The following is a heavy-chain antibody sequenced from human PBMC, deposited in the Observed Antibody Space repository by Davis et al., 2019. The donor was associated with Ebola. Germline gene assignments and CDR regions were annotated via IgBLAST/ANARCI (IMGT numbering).Heavy chain of an antibody. V-gene: IGHV5-51*01. J-gene: IGHJ6*02. Sequence: PGGSLRLSCEGPEYIFSSSWIVWVRQMPGKGLEWMGIIYPGDSDTRYSPSFQGQVTISADKSNNTAYLQWSSLKASDTAMYYCARQYFITMVRGVILWSGMDVWGQGTTVTVSS. CDR1: EYIFSSSW. CDR2: IYPGDSDT. D-gene: IGHD3-10*01. CDR3: ARQYFITMVRGVILWSGMDV.